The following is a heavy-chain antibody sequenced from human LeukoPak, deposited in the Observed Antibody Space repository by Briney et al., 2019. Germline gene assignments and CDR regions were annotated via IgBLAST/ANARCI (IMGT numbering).Heavy chain of an antibody. CDR1: GFTLSIYT. CDR3: ATYRQVLLPFES. CDR2: IGSSGSYI. V-gene: IGHV3-21*04. D-gene: IGHD2-8*02. Sequence: GGSLRLSCAASGFTLSIYTMNWVRQAPGKGLEWVSSIGSSGSYIYYADSVKGRFTISRDNAKSTLSLQVNSLRAEDTAIYYCATYRQVLLPFESWGQGTLVTVSS. J-gene: IGHJ4*02.